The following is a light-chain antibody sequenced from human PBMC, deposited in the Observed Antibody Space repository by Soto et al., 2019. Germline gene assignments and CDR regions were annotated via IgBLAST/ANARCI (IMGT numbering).Light chain of an antibody. CDR3: QQTHSSPT. V-gene: IGKV1-39*01. J-gene: IGKJ1*01. CDR1: QSIGTF. Sequence: DIQLTQSPSSLSASVGDKVTITCRPSQSIGTFLNWYQLKPGKAPKLLIFVASSLETGVPSRFSGSRSGSLFTLTINNLQPEDSASYSCQQTHSSPTFGQGTKVEIK. CDR2: VAS.